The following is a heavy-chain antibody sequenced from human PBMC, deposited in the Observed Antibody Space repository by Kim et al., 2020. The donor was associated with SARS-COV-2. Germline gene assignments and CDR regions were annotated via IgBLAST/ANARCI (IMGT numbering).Heavy chain of an antibody. V-gene: IGHV4-59*09. CDR3: ARGYSSSWYYYYYGMDV. Sequence: LKSRGTISVDTSKNQFALKLSSVHAADTAVYYCARGYSSSWYYYYYGMDVWGQGTTVTVSS. J-gene: IGHJ6*02. D-gene: IGHD6-13*01.